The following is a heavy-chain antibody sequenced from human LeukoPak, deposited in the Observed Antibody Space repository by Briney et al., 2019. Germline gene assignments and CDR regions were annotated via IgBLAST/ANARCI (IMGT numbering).Heavy chain of an antibody. Sequence: PGGSLRLSCAASGFTFSDYYMSWIRQAPGRGLEWVSYISGNSRTIYYADSVKGRFTISRDNAKNSLYLQMNSLRAEDTAVYYCARRYYSDSSGYLSWGQGTLVTVSS. D-gene: IGHD3-22*01. CDR2: ISGNSRTI. CDR3: ARRYYSDSSGYLS. J-gene: IGHJ5*02. V-gene: IGHV3-11*04. CDR1: GFTFSDYY.